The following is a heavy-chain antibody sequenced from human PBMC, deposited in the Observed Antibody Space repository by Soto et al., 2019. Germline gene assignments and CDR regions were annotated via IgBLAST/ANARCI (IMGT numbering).Heavy chain of an antibody. CDR2: INHSGST. V-gene: IGHV4-34*01. CDR3: ARVSRVSYYYSYRAV. D-gene: IGHD6-6*01. J-gene: IGHJ6*03. Sequence: SETLSLTCAVYGGSFSGYYWSWIRQPPGKGLEWIGEINHSGSTNYNPSLKSRVTISVDTSKNQFSLKLSSVTAADTAVYYFARVSRVSYYYSYRAVWGKGTTVPVSS. CDR1: GGSFSGYY.